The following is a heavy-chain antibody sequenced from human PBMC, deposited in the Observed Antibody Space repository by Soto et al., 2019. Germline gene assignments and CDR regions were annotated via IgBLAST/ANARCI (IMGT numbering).Heavy chain of an antibody. D-gene: IGHD3-3*01. V-gene: IGHV3-73*02. CDR2: IGGKANSYAT. Sequence: EMQLVESGGGLVRPGGSLRLSCAASGFTFSAFNVHWVRQAAGKGLEWIGNIGGKANSYATTFAASVKGSVTTFTDDSQNTASLQMNSLTTEATAVYYCSRLGPGFGPVTDFLRYFAVWGRGTAVTVSS. J-gene: IGHJ2*01. CDR1: GFTFSAFN. CDR3: SRLGPGFGPVTDFLRYFAV.